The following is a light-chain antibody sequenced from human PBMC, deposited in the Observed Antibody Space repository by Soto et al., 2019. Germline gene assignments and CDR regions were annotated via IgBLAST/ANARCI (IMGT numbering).Light chain of an antibody. CDR1: RSVSNS. Sequence: EIGLTQSPATLSLSPEEIVTLSCRASRSVSNSLAWYQQKPGQPPRLLIFGASTRATGIPVRFSGSASGTEFTLTISSLQSEDFTVYYCQQYNKWPLPFGQGTKVDI. CDR3: QQYNKWPLP. V-gene: IGKV3-15*01. J-gene: IGKJ1*01. CDR2: GAS.